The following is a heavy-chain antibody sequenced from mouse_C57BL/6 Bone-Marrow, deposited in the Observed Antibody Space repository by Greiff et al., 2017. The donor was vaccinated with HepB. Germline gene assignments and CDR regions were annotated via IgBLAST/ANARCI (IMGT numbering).Heavy chain of an antibody. V-gene: IGHV1-61*01. Sequence: VQLQQPGAELVKPGASVKMSCKASGYTFTSCWLDWVKQRPGQGLEWIGNIYPSDSETHYNQKFKDKATLTVDKSSSTAYMQLSSLTSEDSAVYYCARRSTMVTTRDDWGQGTTLTVSS. D-gene: IGHD2-2*01. CDR1: GYTFTSCW. CDR2: IYPSDSET. J-gene: IGHJ2*01. CDR3: ARRSTMVTTRDD.